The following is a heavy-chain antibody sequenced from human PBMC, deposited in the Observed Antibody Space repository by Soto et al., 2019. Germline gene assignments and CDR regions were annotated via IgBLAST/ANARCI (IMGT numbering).Heavy chain of an antibody. J-gene: IGHJ5*01. D-gene: IGHD3-22*01. Sequence: SETLSLTCAVSGDSINTYYYWSWIRQPPGKGLEWIGHIYYTGGTFYSPSLKSRLALSADTSNNQFSLRLSSGTAADTSVYYCARDTASKDYDSHSYYPHFDSCGQGALVTLSS. V-gene: IGHV4-30-4*01. CDR3: ARDTASKDYDSHSYYPHFDS. CDR2: IYYTGGT. CDR1: GDSINTYYY.